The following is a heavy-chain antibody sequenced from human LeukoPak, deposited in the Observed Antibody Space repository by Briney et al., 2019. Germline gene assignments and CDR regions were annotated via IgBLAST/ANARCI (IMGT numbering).Heavy chain of an antibody. D-gene: IGHD5-24*01. CDR3: ARHVRSGYNLLDY. Sequence: SETLSLTCTVSGGSISNYYWSWIRQPPGKGLEWIGYIHFSGSPNQNPSLKSRVTMSVDTSKNQFSLKLSSVTAADTAVYYCARHVRSGYNLLDYWGQGTLVTVSS. V-gene: IGHV4-59*08. CDR2: IHFSGSP. J-gene: IGHJ4*02. CDR1: GGSISNYY.